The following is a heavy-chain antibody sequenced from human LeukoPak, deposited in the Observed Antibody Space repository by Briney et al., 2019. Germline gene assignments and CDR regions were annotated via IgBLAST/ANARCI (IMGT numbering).Heavy chain of an antibody. CDR1: GGSISSYY. V-gene: IGHV4-59*01. Sequence: KPPETLSLTCTVSGGSISSYYWSWLRQPPGKGLEWIGYIYYSGSTNYNPSLKSRVTISVDTSKNQFSLKLSSVTAADTAVYYCARKTRGWFDPWGQGTLVTVSS. CDR3: ARKTRGWFDP. D-gene: IGHD3-10*01. CDR2: IYYSGST. J-gene: IGHJ5*02.